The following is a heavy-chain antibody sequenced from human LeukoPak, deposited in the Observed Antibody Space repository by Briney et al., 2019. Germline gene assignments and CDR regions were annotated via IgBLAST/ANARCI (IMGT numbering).Heavy chain of an antibody. CDR2: IYYSGST. V-gene: IGHV4-39*01. Sequence: SETPSLTCTVSGGSISSSSYYWGWIRQPPGKGLEWIGSIYYSGSTYYNPSLKIRVTISVDTSKNQFSLKLSSVTAADTAVYYCARPSYCSGGSCYSIWGQGTLVTVSS. J-gene: IGHJ4*02. D-gene: IGHD2-15*01. CDR3: ARPSYCSGGSCYSI. CDR1: GGSISSSSYY.